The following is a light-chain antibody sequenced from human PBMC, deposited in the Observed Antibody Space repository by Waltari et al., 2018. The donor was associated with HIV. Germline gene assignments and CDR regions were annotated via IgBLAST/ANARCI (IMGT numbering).Light chain of an antibody. J-gene: IGLJ2*01. V-gene: IGLV3-21*01. CDR1: NIGSEA. CDR3: SSYTSSSTLYVV. Sequence: SFVLTQPPSVSEAPGKTARVTCGGSNIGSEAVHWYQQKPGQAPVLVIYDKNDRPPGVSNRFSGSKSGNTASLTISGLQAEDEADYYCSSYTSSSTLYVVFGGGTKLTVL. CDR2: DKN.